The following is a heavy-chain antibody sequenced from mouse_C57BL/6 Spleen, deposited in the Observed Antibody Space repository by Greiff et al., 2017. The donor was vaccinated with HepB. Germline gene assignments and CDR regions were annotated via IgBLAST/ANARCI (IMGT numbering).Heavy chain of an antibody. V-gene: IGHV1-18*01. Sequence: EVKVVESGPELVKPGASVKIPCKASGYTFTDYNMDWVKQSHGKSLEWIGDINPNNGGTIYNQKFKGKATLTVDKSSSTAYMELRSLTSEDTAVYYCARKRGYDGFYAMDYWGQGTSVTVSS. CDR1: GYTFTDYN. J-gene: IGHJ4*01. D-gene: IGHD2-3*01. CDR3: ARKRGYDGFYAMDY. CDR2: INPNNGGT.